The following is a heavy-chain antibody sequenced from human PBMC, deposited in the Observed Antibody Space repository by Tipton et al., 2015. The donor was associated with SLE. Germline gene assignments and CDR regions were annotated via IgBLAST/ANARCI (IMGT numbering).Heavy chain of an antibody. CDR3: ARDCCSGGWSWFDP. J-gene: IGHJ5*02. V-gene: IGHV3-11*04. CDR1: GFTFSDYY. CDR2: ISSSGSTI. D-gene: IGHD2-15*01. Sequence: GSLRLSCAASGFTFSDYYMSWIRQAPGKGLEWVSYISSSGSTIYYADSVKGRFTISRDNAKNSLYLQMNSLRAEDTAVYYCARDCCSGGWSWFDPWGQGTLVTVSS.